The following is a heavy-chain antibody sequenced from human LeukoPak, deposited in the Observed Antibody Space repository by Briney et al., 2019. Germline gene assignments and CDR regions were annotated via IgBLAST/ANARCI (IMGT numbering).Heavy chain of an antibody. CDR3: AKDLQGYYYDSSGYWD. J-gene: IGHJ4*02. V-gene: IGHV3-23*01. Sequence: GGSLRLSCAASGFTFSSYAMSWVRQAPGKGLEWVSAISGSGGSTYYADSVKGRFTISRDNSKNPLYLQMNSLRAEDTAVYYCAKDLQGYYYDSSGYWDWGQGTLVTVSS. CDR2: ISGSGGST. D-gene: IGHD3-22*01. CDR1: GFTFSSYA.